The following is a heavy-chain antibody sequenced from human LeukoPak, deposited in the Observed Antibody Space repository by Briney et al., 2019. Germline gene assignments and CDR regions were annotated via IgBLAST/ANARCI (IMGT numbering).Heavy chain of an antibody. V-gene: IGHV3-33*01. Sequence: GGSLRLSCAASGFTFSSYGMHWVRQAPGKGLEWVAVIWYDGSNKYYADSVKGRFTISRDNSKNTLYLQMNSLRAEDTAVYYCARGAWLAVAGGRGFDYWGQGTLVTVSS. D-gene: IGHD6-19*01. CDR1: GFTFSSYG. J-gene: IGHJ4*02. CDR2: IWYDGSNK. CDR3: ARGAWLAVAGGRGFDY.